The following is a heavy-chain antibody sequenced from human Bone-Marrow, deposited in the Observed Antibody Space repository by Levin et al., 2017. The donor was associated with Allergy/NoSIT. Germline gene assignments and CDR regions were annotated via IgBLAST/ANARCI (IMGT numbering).Heavy chain of an antibody. J-gene: IGHJ4*02. CDR1: GFTFSTYS. D-gene: IGHD3-16*01. V-gene: IGHV3-48*04. CDR2: ITSSSDIV. Sequence: PGGSLRLSCAASGFTFSTYSMNWVRQAPGKGLEWVSYITSSSDIVYYAETVKGRFTISRDNAKNSLYLQMNSLGAEDTAVYYCARDAPTIYTYGYAWDFWGQGTLVTVSS. CDR3: ARDAPTIYTYGYAWDF.